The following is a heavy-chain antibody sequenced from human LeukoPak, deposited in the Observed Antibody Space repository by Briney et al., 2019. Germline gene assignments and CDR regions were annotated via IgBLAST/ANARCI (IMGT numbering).Heavy chain of an antibody. Sequence: GGSLRLSCAASGFTFSSYAMHWVRQAPGKGLEWVAVISYDGSNKYYADSVKGRFTISRDNSKNTLYLQMNSLRAEDTAVYYCAKDGGRSFPDYFDYWGQGTLVTVSS. V-gene: IGHV3-30-3*01. J-gene: IGHJ4*02. CDR2: ISYDGSNK. CDR1: GFTFSSYA. D-gene: IGHD2-15*01. CDR3: AKDGGRSFPDYFDY.